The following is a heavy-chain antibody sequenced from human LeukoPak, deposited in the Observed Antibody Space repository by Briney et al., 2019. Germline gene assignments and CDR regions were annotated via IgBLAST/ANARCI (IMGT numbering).Heavy chain of an antibody. D-gene: IGHD4-17*01. CDR3: ARGPFHGDYPLDAAFDI. CDR2: IIPIFGTA. J-gene: IGHJ3*02. CDR1: GGTFSSYA. V-gene: IGHV1-69*05. Sequence: SVKVSCKASGGTFSSYAISWVRQAPGQGLEWMGGIIPIFGTANYAQKFQGRVTITTDESTSTAYMELSSLRSEDTAVYYRARGPFHGDYPLDAAFDIWGQGTMVTVSS.